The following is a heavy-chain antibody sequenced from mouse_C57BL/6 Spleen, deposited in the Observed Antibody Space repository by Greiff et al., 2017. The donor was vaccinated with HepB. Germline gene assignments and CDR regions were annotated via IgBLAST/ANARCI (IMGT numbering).Heavy chain of an antibody. D-gene: IGHD1-1*01. J-gene: IGHJ3*01. CDR2: FHPYNDDT. Sequence: QVQLQQSGAELAKPGASVKLSCKASGYTFTTYPIEWMKQNHGKSLEWIGNFHPYNDDTKYNEKFKGKATLTVEKSSSTVYLELSRLTSDDSAVYYCARSHYYGSSTFAYWGQGTLVTVSA. V-gene: IGHV1-47*01. CDR3: ARSHYYGSSTFAY. CDR1: GYTFTTYP.